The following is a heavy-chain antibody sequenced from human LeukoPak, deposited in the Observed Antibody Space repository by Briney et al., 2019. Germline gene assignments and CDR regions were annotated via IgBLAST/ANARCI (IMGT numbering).Heavy chain of an antibody. CDR1: GFTSGSYW. V-gene: IGHV3-74*01. Sequence: GGSLRLSCAASGFTSGSYWMHWVRQAPGKRPEWVSRIDSDGTDTHYADSVKGRFTISRDNAKNSLYLQMNSLRAEDTALYYCARGLQAFDIWSEGTMVTVSS. CDR3: ARGLQAFDI. J-gene: IGHJ3*02. CDR2: IDSDGTDT. D-gene: IGHD2-15*01.